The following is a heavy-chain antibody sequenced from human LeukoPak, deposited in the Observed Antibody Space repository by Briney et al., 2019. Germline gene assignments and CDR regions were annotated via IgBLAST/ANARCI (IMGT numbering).Heavy chain of an antibody. CDR3: ARFRTAMQLWKGYYFDY. CDR2: ISSSSSYI. CDR1: GFTFRSYA. J-gene: IGHJ4*02. Sequence: GGSLRLSCAASGFTFRSYAMSWVRQAPGKGLEWVSSISSSSSYIYYADSVKGRFTISRDNSKNTLYLQMNSLRAEDTAVYYCARFRTAMQLWKGYYFDYWGQGTLVTVSS. D-gene: IGHD5-18*01. V-gene: IGHV3-21*01.